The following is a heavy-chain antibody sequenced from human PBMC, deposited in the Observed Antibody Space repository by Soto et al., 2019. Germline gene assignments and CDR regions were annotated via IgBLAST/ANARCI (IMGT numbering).Heavy chain of an antibody. Sequence: QVQLQESGPGLVKPSETLSLTCIVSGGPMSSYYWSWIRQPPGKGLECIGYIQNSGTTKYNPSLESRVTISVDTSKNQFSLKLSSVTAADTAVYYCARLLLGYCDGNPYPYYFDYWGRGTLVTVSS. V-gene: IGHV4-59*01. CDR3: ARLLLGYCDGNPYPYYFDY. CDR2: IQNSGTT. D-gene: IGHD3-22*01. CDR1: GGPMSSYY. J-gene: IGHJ4*02.